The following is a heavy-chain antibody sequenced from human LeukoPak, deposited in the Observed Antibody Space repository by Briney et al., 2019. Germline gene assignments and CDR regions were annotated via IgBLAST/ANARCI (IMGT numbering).Heavy chain of an antibody. CDR3: ARGPYYAAGSFDY. J-gene: IGHJ4*02. CDR1: GFIFSSNW. CDR2: ISIDGGDT. D-gene: IGHD3-10*01. V-gene: IGHV3-74*01. Sequence: GGSLRLSCAASGFIFSSNWMHWVRQAPGKGLVWVSRISIDGGDTVYADSVKGRFTVSRDNAKDTLYLQMNSLRVEDTAVYYCARGPYYAAGSFDYWGQGTLVTVSS.